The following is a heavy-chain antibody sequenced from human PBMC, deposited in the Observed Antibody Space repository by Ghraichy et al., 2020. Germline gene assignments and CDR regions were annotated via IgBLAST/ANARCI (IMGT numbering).Heavy chain of an antibody. CDR3: ARELVLGLLSN. CDR1: GGSISSGSYY. CDR2: IYTSGST. J-gene: IGHJ4*02. Sequence: SETLSLTCTVSGGSISSGSYYWSWIRQPAGKGLEWIGRIYTSGSTNYNPSLKSRVTISVDTSKNQFSLKLSSVTAADTAVYYCARELVLGLLSNWGQGTLVTVSS. D-gene: IGHD2/OR15-2a*01. V-gene: IGHV4-61*02.